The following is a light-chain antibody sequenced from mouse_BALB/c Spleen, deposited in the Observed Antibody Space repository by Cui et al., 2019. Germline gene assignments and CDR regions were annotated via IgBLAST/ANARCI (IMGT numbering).Light chain of an antibody. V-gene: IGKV14-111*01. Sequence: DIKMTQSHPFMYAPLVERVTSTCKASHDINSYLNWFQQKPGKSPKTLIYRANRLVDGVADRFSGSGSGKDFTLTISSLEDEDMGVYYCIQYDEFPPTFGGGTKLEIK. J-gene: IGKJ1*01. CDR3: IQYDEFPPT. CDR1: HDINSY. CDR2: RAN.